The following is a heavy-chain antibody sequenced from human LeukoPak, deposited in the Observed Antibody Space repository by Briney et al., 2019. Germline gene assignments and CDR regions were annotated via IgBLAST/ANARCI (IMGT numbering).Heavy chain of an antibody. V-gene: IGHV4-39*01. J-gene: IGHJ4*02. CDR1: GDSISSSAYY. D-gene: IGHD3-10*01. Sequence: SETLSLTCSVSGDSISSSAYYWDWSRQPPGKGLEWIGNIYYSGHTRYNPSLKSRVAISIDASKNQFSLKLSSVTAADTAVYYCARRYYYGSGSPEYWGQGTLVTVSS. CDR3: ARRYYYGSGSPEY. CDR2: IYYSGHT.